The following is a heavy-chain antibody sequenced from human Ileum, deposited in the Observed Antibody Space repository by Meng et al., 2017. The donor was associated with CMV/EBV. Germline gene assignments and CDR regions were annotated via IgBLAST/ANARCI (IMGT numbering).Heavy chain of an antibody. D-gene: IGHD3-3*01. CDR3: ARGQWSGYFPPLYYYYGMDV. Sequence: SYAISWVRQAPGQGLEWMGGIIPIFGTANYAQKFQGRVTITTNESTSTAYMELRSLRSEDTAVYYCARGQWSGYFPPLYYYYGMDVWGQGTTVTVSS. V-gene: IGHV1-69*05. J-gene: IGHJ6*02. CDR2: IIPIFGTA. CDR1: SYA.